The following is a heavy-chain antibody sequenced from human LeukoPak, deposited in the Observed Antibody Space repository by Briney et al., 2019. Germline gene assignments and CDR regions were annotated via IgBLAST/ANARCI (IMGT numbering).Heavy chain of an antibody. D-gene: IGHD2-2*01. CDR2: IYYSGST. Sequence: PSETLSLTCTVSGGSINSHYWSWIRQPPGKGLEWIGYIYYSGSTNYNPSLKSRVTISVDTSKNQFSLKLSSVTAADTAVYYCARDTPPKYCSSTSCRYYYYMDVWGKGTTVTVSS. J-gene: IGHJ6*03. CDR3: ARDTPPKYCSSTSCRYYYYMDV. V-gene: IGHV4-59*11. CDR1: GGSINSHY.